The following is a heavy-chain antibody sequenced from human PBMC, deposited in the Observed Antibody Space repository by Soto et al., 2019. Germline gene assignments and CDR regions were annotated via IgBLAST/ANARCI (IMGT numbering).Heavy chain of an antibody. V-gene: IGHV3-33*01. CDR1: GFTFSSYG. CDR3: VRGYDRFDF. Sequence: QVHLVESGGGVVQPGRSLRLSCAASGFTFSSYGMHWVRQAPGKGLEWVAVIWYDGSNIYYADSVKGRFTISRDNFKKTLFLQMNSLRAEDTAVYYCVRGYDRFDFWGQGTRVTVSS. J-gene: IGHJ4*02. D-gene: IGHD1-1*01. CDR2: IWYDGSNI.